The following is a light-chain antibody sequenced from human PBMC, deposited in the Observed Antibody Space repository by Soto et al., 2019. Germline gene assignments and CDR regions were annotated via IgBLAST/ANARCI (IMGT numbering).Light chain of an antibody. CDR1: SGHSSYA. V-gene: IGLV4-69*01. J-gene: IGLJ3*02. CDR3: QTWGTGIRV. CDR2: LNSDGSH. Sequence: QSVLTQSPSASASLGASVKLTCTLSSGHSSYAIAWHQQQPAKGPRYLMKLNSDGSHSKGDGIPDRFSGSSSGAERYLTISSLQSEDEADYYCQTWGTGIRVFGGGTKVTVL.